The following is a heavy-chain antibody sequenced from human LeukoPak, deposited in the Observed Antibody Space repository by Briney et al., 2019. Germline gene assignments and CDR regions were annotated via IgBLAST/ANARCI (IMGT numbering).Heavy chain of an antibody. J-gene: IGHJ4*02. V-gene: IGHV1-24*01. D-gene: IGHD6-19*01. Sequence: ASVKVTCKVSGYTLTELSMHWVRQAPGKGLEWMGGFDPEDGETIYAQKFQGRVTMTEDTSTDTAYMELSSLRSEDTAVYYCATALVYSSGHDHWGQGTLVTVSS. CDR3: ATALVYSSGHDH. CDR1: GYTLTELS. CDR2: FDPEDGET.